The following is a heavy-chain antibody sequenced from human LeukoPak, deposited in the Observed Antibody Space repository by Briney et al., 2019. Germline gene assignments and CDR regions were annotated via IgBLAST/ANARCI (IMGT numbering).Heavy chain of an antibody. D-gene: IGHD1-26*01. CDR2: IKPNNGGT. CDR3: TTGAYQYFDH. Sequence: ASVKISCKASGYTFTGQWMHWVRQAPGQGPECMGWIKPNNGGTTYSQKFQGRVTITRDTASSTVYMELSELESDDTAVYFCTTGAYQYFDHWGQGTLVTVSS. CDR1: GYTFTGQW. V-gene: IGHV1-2*02. J-gene: IGHJ4*02.